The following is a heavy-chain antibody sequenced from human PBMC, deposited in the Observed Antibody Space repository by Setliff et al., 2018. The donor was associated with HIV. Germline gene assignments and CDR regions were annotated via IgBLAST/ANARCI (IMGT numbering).Heavy chain of an antibody. V-gene: IGHV4-38-2*02. J-gene: IGHJ4*02. CDR3: ARRAAATTNFDY. CDR1: GDSSGINY. CDR2: IYHSGST. Sequence: PSETLSLTCTVSGDSSGINYWGWIRQPPGKGLEWIGSIYHSGSTFYNPSLKSRVTLSLDTSKNQFSLKVTSVTAADTAVYYCARRAAATTNFDYWGQGTLVTVSS. D-gene: IGHD1-26*01.